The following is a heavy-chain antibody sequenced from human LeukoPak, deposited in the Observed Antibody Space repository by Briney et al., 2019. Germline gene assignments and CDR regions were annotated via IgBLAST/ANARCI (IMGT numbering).Heavy chain of an antibody. D-gene: IGHD1-26*01. J-gene: IGHJ4*02. V-gene: IGHV3-53*01. CDR3: ARGTYPSGYFDY. CDR2: IYSGGST. CDR1: GFTVKSNY. Sequence: PGGSLRLSCAASGFTVKSNYMGWVRQAPGNGLGWVSVIYSGGSTYYAASVKGRFTTSRDNSKNTLYLQMNSLRAEDTAVYYCARGTYPSGYFDYWGQGTLVTVSS.